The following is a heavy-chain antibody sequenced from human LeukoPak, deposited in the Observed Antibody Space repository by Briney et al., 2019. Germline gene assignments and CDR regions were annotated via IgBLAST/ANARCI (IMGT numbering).Heavy chain of an antibody. V-gene: IGHV3-30*04. Sequence: PGGSLRLSCAASGFTFSGYSMHWVRQAPGKGLEWVALISYDGTKKYYADSVKGRFTISRDNSKDTLYLQMNSLSPEDAAVYHCARVRESYHWNDSRFDYWGQGTLVTVSS. J-gene: IGHJ4*02. CDR1: GFTFSGYS. CDR2: ISYDGTKK. CDR3: ARVRESYHWNDSRFDY. D-gene: IGHD1-1*01.